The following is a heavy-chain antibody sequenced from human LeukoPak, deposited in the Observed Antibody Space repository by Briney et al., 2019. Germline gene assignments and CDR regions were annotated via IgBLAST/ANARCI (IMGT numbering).Heavy chain of an antibody. Sequence: PGGSLRLSCAASGFTFSSYSMNWVRQAPGKGLEWVSYISSRSRTIYYADSVKGRFTISRDNAKNTLYLQVNSLRAEDTAVYYCARVPAAAPGQGIDYWGQGTLVTVSS. CDR3: ARVPAAAPGQGIDY. CDR1: GFTFSSYS. J-gene: IGHJ4*02. V-gene: IGHV3-48*04. D-gene: IGHD6-13*01. CDR2: ISSRSRTI.